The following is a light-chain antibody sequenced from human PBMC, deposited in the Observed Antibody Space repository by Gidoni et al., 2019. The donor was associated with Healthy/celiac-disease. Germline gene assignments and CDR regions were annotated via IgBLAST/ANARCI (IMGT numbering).Light chain of an antibody. CDR3: QQRSNWPPLT. V-gene: IGKV3-11*01. Sequence: EIVLTQSPATLSLSPGDRATRSCRASQSVSSYLAWYQQKPGQAPRPPIYDASNRAHGIPARFSGSGSGTDFTLTISSLEPEDFAVYYCQQRSNWPPLTFGGGTKVEIK. CDR2: DAS. CDR1: QSVSSY. J-gene: IGKJ4*01.